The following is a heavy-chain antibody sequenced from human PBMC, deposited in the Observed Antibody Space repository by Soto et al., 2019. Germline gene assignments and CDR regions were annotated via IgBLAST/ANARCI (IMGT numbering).Heavy chain of an antibody. CDR3: ARLLACSVDY. CDR1: GGSISSYY. D-gene: IGHD3-3*01. J-gene: IGHJ4*02. Sequence: QVQLQESGPGLVKPSEILSLTCTVSGGSISSYYWSWIRQPPGKGLEWIGYIYYSGSNNYNPSLKCRVTIAEDTSKNQSPLKLSSVTAAVTAVYYCARLLACSVDYWGQGTLVTVSS. CDR2: IYYSGSN. V-gene: IGHV4-59*08.